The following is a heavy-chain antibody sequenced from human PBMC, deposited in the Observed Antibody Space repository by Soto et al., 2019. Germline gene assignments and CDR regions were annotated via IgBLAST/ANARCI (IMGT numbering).Heavy chain of an antibody. CDR3: GRGRSGQIVVFY. CDR1: GYTFTGHY. Sequence: ASVKVSCKASGYTFTGHYIHWVRQAPEQGPEWMGEIGPESGATRYARKFQGRVTMTRDTSITTVYMELKNLSPDDTAVYYCGRGRSGQIVVFYWGQGTPVTVSS. D-gene: IGHD1-26*01. V-gene: IGHV1-2*02. CDR2: IGPESGAT. J-gene: IGHJ4*02.